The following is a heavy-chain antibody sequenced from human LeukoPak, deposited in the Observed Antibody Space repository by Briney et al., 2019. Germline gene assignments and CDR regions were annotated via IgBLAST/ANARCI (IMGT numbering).Heavy chain of an antibody. V-gene: IGHV1-69*01. D-gene: IGHD3-22*01. J-gene: IGHJ4*02. CDR3: ARSPGGYYDSSVDFDY. CDR1: GGTFSSYA. CDR2: IIPIFGTA. Sequence: SVKVSCKASGGTFSSYAISWARQAPGQGLEWMGGIIPIFGTANYAQKFQGRVTITADESTSTAYMELSSLRSEDTAVYYCARSPGGYYDSSVDFDYWGQGTLVTVSS.